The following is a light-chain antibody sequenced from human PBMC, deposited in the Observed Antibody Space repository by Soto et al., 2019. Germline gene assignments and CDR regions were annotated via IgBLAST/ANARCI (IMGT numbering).Light chain of an antibody. CDR3: QQRSNWPPIT. V-gene: IGKV3-11*01. CDR1: QSVVTN. CDR2: DAS. J-gene: IGKJ5*01. Sequence: EIVLTQSPATLSVSPGQRATLSFXXSQSVVTNLAWYQQKPGQAPRLLIYDASNRATGIPARFSGGGSGTDFTLTIDNLEPEDFAIYYCQQRSNWPPITFGQGTRLEIK.